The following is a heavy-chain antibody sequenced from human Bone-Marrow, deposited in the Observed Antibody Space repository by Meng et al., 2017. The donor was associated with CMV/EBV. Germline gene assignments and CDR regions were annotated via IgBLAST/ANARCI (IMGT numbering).Heavy chain of an antibody. CDR2: ISASGASA. V-gene: IGHV3-23*01. J-gene: IGHJ6*02. CDR1: GFTFSSYA. D-gene: IGHD6-13*01. Sequence: GESLKISCGASGFTFSSYAMTWVRQAPGKGLEWVSTISASGASAYYADSVRGRFTISRDNSKNTLHLQINGLRAEDTALYYWAKDRVTAGTNYYGMDVWGQGTTVTVSS. CDR3: AKDRVTAGTNYYGMDV.